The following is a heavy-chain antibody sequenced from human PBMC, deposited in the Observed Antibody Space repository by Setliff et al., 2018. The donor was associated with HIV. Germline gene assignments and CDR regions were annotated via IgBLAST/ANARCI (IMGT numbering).Heavy chain of an antibody. J-gene: IGHJ3*02. D-gene: IGHD2-15*01. V-gene: IGHV1-2*02. Sequence: GASVKVSCKASGYTFTGYHMHWVRQAPGQGLEWMGWINPNSGGTNYAQKFQGRVTMTRDTSITTAYMELSRLRSDDTAVYYCARAGGFCNAANCLRSYDAFDIWGQGTTVTVSS. CDR2: INPNSGGT. CDR1: GYTFTGYH. CDR3: ARAGGFCNAANCLRSYDAFDI.